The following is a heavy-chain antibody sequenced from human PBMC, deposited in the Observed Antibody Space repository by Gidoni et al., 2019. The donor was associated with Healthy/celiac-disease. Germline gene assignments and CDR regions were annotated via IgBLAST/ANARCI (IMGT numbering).Heavy chain of an antibody. D-gene: IGHD3-16*02. Sequence: QVQLQHWRARLLKPSETLSLTCPVYGGSFSGYYWSWIRQPPGKGLDLIGEINHSGSPNYNPSLKSRVTISVDTSKNQCSLKLSSVTAADTAVYYCNVWGSYRLARRDYWGQGTLVTVSS. V-gene: IGHV4-34*01. J-gene: IGHJ4*02. CDR2: INHSGSP. CDR1: GGSFSGYY. CDR3: NVWGSYRLARRDY.